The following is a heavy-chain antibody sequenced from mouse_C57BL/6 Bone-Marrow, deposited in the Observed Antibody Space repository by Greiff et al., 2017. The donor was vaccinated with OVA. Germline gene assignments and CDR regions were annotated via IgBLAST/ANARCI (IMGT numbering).Heavy chain of an antibody. CDR1: GYTFTSYW. CDR2: IYPGSGST. CDR3: ARDYYGSSPYWYFDV. V-gene: IGHV1-55*01. D-gene: IGHD1-1*01. Sequence: VQLQQPGAELVKPGASVKMSCKASGYTFTSYWITWVKQRPGQGLEWIGDIYPGSGSTNYNEKFKSKATLTVDKSSSTAYMELRSLTSEDSAVYYCARDYYGSSPYWYFDVWGTGTTVTVSS. J-gene: IGHJ1*03.